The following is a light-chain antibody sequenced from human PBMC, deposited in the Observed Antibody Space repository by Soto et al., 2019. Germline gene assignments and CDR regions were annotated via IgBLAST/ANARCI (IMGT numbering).Light chain of an antibody. Sequence: DIQLTQSPSTLSASVGDRVTITCRASQSISTYLNWYQQKLGKAPTHLISAASSLQSGVPSRFRGGESGTDFTLTITNLQPEDFATYFCQQCYGSPRTFGQGTKVEI. V-gene: IGKV1-39*01. CDR1: QSISTY. CDR3: QQCYGSPRT. J-gene: IGKJ1*01. CDR2: AAS.